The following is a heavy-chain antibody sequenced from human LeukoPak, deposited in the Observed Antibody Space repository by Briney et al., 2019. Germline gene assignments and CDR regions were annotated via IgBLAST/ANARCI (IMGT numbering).Heavy chain of an antibody. CDR1: GYTFTSYA. CDR2: INTNTGSP. J-gene: IGHJ4*02. CDR3: ARTRAPYYYGAGSPDF. Sequence: GASVKVSCKASGYTFTSYAMNWVRQASGQGLEWMGWINTNTGSPRYAQDFTGRFVFSLDTSLSTTYLQISSLKSEDTAIYYCARTRAPYYYGAGSPDFWGQGTLVTVSS. V-gene: IGHV7-4-1*02. D-gene: IGHD3-10*01.